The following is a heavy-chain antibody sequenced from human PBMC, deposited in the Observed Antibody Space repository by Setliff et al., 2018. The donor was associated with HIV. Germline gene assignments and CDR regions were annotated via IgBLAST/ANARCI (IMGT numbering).Heavy chain of an antibody. D-gene: IGHD4-17*01. CDR1: GSTLSELS. J-gene: IGHJ4*02. Sequence: ASVKVSCKVSGSTLSELSMHWVRQAPGEGLEWVAGFDPKNGKTVYAQKFQGRVTLAEDTSTDTAYMVLSSLRSEDTAVYYCALLAVTTKKEWKTFDFWGQGTLVTVSS. CDR2: FDPKNGKT. CDR3: ALLAVTTKKEWKTFDF. V-gene: IGHV1-24*01.